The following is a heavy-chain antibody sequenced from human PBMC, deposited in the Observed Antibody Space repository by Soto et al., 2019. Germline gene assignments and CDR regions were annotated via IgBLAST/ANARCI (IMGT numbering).Heavy chain of an antibody. CDR2: MHYSGSA. CDR1: GGSISSSSYY. D-gene: IGHD3-10*01. V-gene: IGHV4-39*02. Sequence: QLLESGPGLVKPSETLSLTCTVSGGSISSSSYYWGWIRQPPGKGLEWIGSMHYSGSAHYNPSLKSRVAISVDTSKNNFSLKLSSVTAADTAVYYCARMDYYGSGAQDYWGQGTLVTVSS. J-gene: IGHJ4*02. CDR3: ARMDYYGSGAQDY.